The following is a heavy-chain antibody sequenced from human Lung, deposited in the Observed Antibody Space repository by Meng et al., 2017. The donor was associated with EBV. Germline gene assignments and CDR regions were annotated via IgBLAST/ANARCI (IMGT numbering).Heavy chain of an antibody. CDR2: FFYSGSP. CDR1: GGSISSYY. D-gene: IGHD5-18*01. J-gene: IGHJ4*02. CDR3: ARSRGYGYGWGYFDY. V-gene: IGHV4-59*01. Sequence: QLLHCDPGLRKPSETLFLASSVAGGSISSYYWSWVQRPPGMGLEWFGYFFYSGSPKYNPSLKSRVTISVDTSKSQLSLKLTSVTASDTAVYYCARSRGYGYGWGYFDYWGQGTLVTVSS.